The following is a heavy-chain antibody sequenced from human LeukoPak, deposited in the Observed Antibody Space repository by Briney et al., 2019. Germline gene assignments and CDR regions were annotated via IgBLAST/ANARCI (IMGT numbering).Heavy chain of an antibody. V-gene: IGHV3-23*01. CDR2: ISGSGGST. CDR1: GHSLSTYA. CDR3: AIDLNGKFEAFDI. J-gene: IGHJ3*02. Sequence: GGSLRLSCAASGHSLSTYAMSSVRQAPGKGLEWVSGISGSGGSTYYADSVKGRFTTSRDNSKNTLYLQMNSLRAEDTAVYYFAIDLNGKFEAFDICGQGAMVTVSS.